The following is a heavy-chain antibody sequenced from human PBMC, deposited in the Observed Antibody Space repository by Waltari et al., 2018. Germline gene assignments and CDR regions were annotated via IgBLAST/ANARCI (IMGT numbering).Heavy chain of an antibody. CDR1: GFTFRKHA. Sequence: QVQLVESGGGVVQPGRSLTRSCAASGFTFRKHAVHWVRQAPGKGLEWVAVISHDGDTEVYADSVRGRFTISRDNSRNTLFLEMNGLRTEDTAIYYCARVLDTYMIHDAFDLWGQGTMVTVSS. D-gene: IGHD5-18*01. CDR2: ISHDGDTE. J-gene: IGHJ3*01. CDR3: ARVLDTYMIHDAFDL. V-gene: IGHV3-30-3*01.